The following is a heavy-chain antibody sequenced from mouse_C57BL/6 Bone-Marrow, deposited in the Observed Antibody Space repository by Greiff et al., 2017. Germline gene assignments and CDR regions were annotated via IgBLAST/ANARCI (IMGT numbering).Heavy chain of an antibody. CDR2: LDPSDSYT. D-gene: IGHD2-2*01. CDR1: GYTFTSYW. J-gene: IGHJ2*01. V-gene: IGHV1-69*01. CDR3: TTGGYDEDYFDY. Sequence: QVQLKQPGAELVMPGASVKLSCKASGYTFTSYWMHWVQQRPGQGLEWIGELDPSDSYTNYNQKFKGKSTLTVDKSSSTAYMQLSSLTSEDTAVYYCTTGGYDEDYFDYGGQGTTLTVSS.